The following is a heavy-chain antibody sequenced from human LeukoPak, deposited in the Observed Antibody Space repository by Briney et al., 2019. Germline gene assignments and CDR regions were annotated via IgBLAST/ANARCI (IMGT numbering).Heavy chain of an antibody. J-gene: IGHJ4*02. CDR1: GGSISNGGFY. V-gene: IGHV4-31*03. CDR2: IYYSGST. Sequence: PSQILSLTCSVSGGSISNGGFYWSWIRQHPGKGLEWIGYIYYSGSTYYNPSLKSRVTISVDTSKDQFSLKLSSVTAADTAVYYCAREGTTYFDYWGQGTLVTVSS. D-gene: IGHD2/OR15-2a*01. CDR3: AREGTTYFDY.